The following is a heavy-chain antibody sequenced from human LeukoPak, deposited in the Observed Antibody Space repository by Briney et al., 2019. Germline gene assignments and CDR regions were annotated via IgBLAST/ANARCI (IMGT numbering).Heavy chain of an antibody. Sequence: SETLSLTCAVYGGSFGGYYWSWIRQPPGKGLEWIGEINHSGSTNYNPSLKSRVTISVDTSKNQFSLKLSSVTAADTAVYYCASRKLGNDYWGQGTLVTVSS. CDR2: INHSGST. D-gene: IGHD7-27*01. J-gene: IGHJ4*02. V-gene: IGHV4-34*01. CDR1: GGSFGGYY. CDR3: ASRKLGNDY.